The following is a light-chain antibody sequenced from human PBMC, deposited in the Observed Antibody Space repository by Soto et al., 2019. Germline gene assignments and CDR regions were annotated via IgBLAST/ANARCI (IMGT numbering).Light chain of an antibody. J-gene: IGLJ2*01. CDR2: GNI. CDR1: SSNIGAGYD. Sequence: QSVLTQPPSVSGAPGQRVTISCTGSSSNIGAGYDVHWYQQRPGTAPKLLIFGNINRPSGVPDRFSGSKSGNTASLTISGLQAEDEADYFCCSSAGSDNYVLFGGGTKVTVL. CDR3: CSSAGSDNYVL. V-gene: IGLV1-40*01.